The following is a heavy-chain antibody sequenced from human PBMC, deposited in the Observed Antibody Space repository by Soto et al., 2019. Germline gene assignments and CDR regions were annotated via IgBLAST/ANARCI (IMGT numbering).Heavy chain of an antibody. Sequence: QLQLQESGPGLVKPSETLSLTCTVSGDSVSSRGYFWAWLRQPPGKRLEWIGSIYHSGNTYYNPALKSRATXSXDXSRNQVSLRLISVTAADAAVYYCARQSTWNDGWELTWGQGTLVTVSS. V-gene: IGHV4-39*01. CDR3: ARQSTWNDGWELT. CDR2: IYHSGNT. J-gene: IGHJ5*02. CDR1: GDSVSSRGYF. D-gene: IGHD1-1*01.